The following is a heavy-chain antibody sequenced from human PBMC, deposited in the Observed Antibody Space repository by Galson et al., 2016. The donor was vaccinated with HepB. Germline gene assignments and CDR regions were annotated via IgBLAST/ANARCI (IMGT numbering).Heavy chain of an antibody. Sequence: SLRLSCAASGFIFGDYYMSWIRQAPGKGLEWISYIAGGSTTVYHADSAQGRFTVSRDNAKSTLFLQMDSLRVDDTAMYFCARDREPETTMPIFDHWGQGVLVTVSS. J-gene: IGHJ4*02. CDR1: GFIFGDYY. D-gene: IGHD4-17*01. V-gene: IGHV3-11*01. CDR2: IAGGSTTV. CDR3: ARDREPETTMPIFDH.